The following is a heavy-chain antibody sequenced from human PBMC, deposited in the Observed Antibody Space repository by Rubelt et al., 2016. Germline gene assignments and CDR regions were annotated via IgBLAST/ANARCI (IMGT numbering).Heavy chain of an antibody. CDR2: IYYSGST. CDR1: GGSISSYY. CDR3: ARDVTAAGTLDY. Sequence: QVQLQESGPGLVKPSETLSLTCTVSGGSISSYYWSWIRQPPGKGLEWIGYIYYSGSTNYNPSLKSRVTMSVDTSKSQFSRKRSSVTAADTAVYYCARDVTAAGTLDYWGQGTLVTVSS. J-gene: IGHJ4*02. V-gene: IGHV4-59*01. D-gene: IGHD6-13*01.